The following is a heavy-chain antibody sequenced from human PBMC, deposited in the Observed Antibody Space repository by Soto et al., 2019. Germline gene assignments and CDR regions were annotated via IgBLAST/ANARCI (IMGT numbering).Heavy chain of an antibody. D-gene: IGHD2-15*01. CDR1: GFTFSSYA. V-gene: IGHV3-30-3*01. Sequence: QVQLVESGGGVVQPGRSLRLSCAASGFTFSSYAIHWVRQAPGKGLEWMAVISYDVSDKYYADSVKGRFTISRDNSKNTLYLQMNSLRAEDTAVYYCARDLVRCSGGSCYSGDFDYWGQGTLVTVSS. CDR3: ARDLVRCSGGSCYSGDFDY. J-gene: IGHJ4*02. CDR2: ISYDVSDK.